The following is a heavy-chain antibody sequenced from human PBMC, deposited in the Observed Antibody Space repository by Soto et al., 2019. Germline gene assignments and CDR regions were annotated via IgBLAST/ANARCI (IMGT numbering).Heavy chain of an antibody. CDR2: ISCDGSNT. CDR3: AKDPCSGGGCYYGWFDY. CDR1: GFTFSSYA. V-gene: IGHV3-30-3*01. Sequence: GGSLRLSCAASGFTFSSYAMHWVRQAPGKGLEWVSGISCDGSNTYYADSVKGRFTISRDNSKNTLYLQMNSLRAEDTAVYYCAKDPCSGGGCYYGWFDYWGQGTLVTVSS. D-gene: IGHD2-15*01. J-gene: IGHJ4*02.